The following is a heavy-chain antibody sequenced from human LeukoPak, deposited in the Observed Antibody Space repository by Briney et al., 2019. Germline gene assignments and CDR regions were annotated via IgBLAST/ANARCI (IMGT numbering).Heavy chain of an antibody. Sequence: GGSLRLSCAVAAFTFSSYSMNWVRQAPGKGREWVSYISSSSDTIYYADSVKGRFTISRDNAQNSLYLQMSSLGAEDTAVYYCARAGSGYYYYYMDVWGKGTTVTVSS. D-gene: IGHD3-10*01. CDR3: ARAGSGYYYYYMDV. CDR1: AFTFSSYS. V-gene: IGHV3-48*01. J-gene: IGHJ6*03. CDR2: ISSSSDTI.